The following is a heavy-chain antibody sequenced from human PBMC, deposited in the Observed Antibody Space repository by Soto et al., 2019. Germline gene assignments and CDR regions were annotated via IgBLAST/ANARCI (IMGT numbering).Heavy chain of an antibody. Sequence: TSETLSLTCTVSGGSIRSYYWGWIRQPPGKGLEWIGYIYYSGSTNYNPSLKSRVTISVDTSKNQFSLKLSSVTAADTAVYYCARVIAGGYDFDAFDIWGQGTMVTVSS. CDR2: IYYSGST. CDR3: ARVIAGGYDFDAFDI. CDR1: GGSIRSYY. J-gene: IGHJ3*02. D-gene: IGHD5-12*01. V-gene: IGHV4-59*01.